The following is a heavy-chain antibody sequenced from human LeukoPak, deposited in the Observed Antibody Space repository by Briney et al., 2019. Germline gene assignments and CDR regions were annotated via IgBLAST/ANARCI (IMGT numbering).Heavy chain of an antibody. Sequence: SETLSLTCTVSGGSISSYYWSWIREPPGKGLEWIGYIYYSWSTNYNPSLKSRVTISVDTSKNQFSLKLRSVTAADTAVYYCASYYYDSSGYYYFDYWGQGTLVTVSS. CDR2: IYYSWST. CDR3: ASYYYDSSGYYYFDY. V-gene: IGHV4-59*08. D-gene: IGHD3-22*01. J-gene: IGHJ4*02. CDR1: GGSISSYY.